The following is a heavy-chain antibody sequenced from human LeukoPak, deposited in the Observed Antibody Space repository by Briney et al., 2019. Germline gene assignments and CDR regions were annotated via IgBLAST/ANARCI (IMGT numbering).Heavy chain of an antibody. CDR2: ISYSGKL. CDR3: ARGIDSGPQRGCWFDP. J-gene: IGHJ5*02. CDR1: GDSITRDGSY. D-gene: IGHD1-26*01. Sequence: SETMSLTCTVSGDSITRDGSYWSWIRQHPGKVLEWIGHISYSGKLDYHPSLRSRFTISRDSSKNQVSLKLTSVTAADTAVYYCARGIDSGPQRGCWFDPWGQGILVTVSS. V-gene: IGHV4-31*03.